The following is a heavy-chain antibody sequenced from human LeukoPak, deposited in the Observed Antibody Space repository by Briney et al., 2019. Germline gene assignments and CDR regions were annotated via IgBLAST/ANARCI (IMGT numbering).Heavy chain of an antibody. CDR3: ARHGYELTYYYDSSGASEYFQH. CDR1: GGSISSYY. Sequence: SETLSLTCTVSGGSISSYYWSWIRQPPGKGLEWIGYIYDSGGTTYNPSLKSRVTISVDTSKNQFSLKLSSVTAADTAVYYCARHGYELTYYYDSSGASEYFQHWGQGTLVTVSS. J-gene: IGHJ1*01. D-gene: IGHD3-22*01. V-gene: IGHV4-59*08. CDR2: IYDSGGT.